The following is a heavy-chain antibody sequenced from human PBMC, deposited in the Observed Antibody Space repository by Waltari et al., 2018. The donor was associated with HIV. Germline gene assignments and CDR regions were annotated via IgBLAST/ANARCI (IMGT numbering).Heavy chain of an antibody. Sequence: EVQLVESGGGLVQPGGSLRLSCLASGFTFSYHAMNWVRQAPGKGLGWVSYSSSNSSTIYHVDSVKGRFTIARDNDKNSLYLQMNSLRDEDTAVYYCVRVGTSFDYWGQGTPVTVSS. CDR3: VRVGTSFDY. CDR1: GFTFSYHA. V-gene: IGHV3-48*02. J-gene: IGHJ4*02. D-gene: IGHD2-8*01. CDR2: SSSNSSTI.